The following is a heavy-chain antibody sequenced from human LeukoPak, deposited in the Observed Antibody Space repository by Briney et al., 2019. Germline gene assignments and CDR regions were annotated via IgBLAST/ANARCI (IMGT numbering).Heavy chain of an antibody. CDR3: ATRSSNAYGLTYYGMDV. J-gene: IGHJ6*04. V-gene: IGHV1-24*01. CDR2: FDPEDGET. CDR1: GYTLTELS. Sequence: EASVKVSCKVSGYTLTELSMHWVRQAPGKGLEWMGGFDPEDGETIYAQKFQGRVTMTEDTSTDTAYMELSSLRSEDTAVYYCATRSSNAYGLTYYGMDVWGKGTTVTVSS. D-gene: IGHD3-10*01.